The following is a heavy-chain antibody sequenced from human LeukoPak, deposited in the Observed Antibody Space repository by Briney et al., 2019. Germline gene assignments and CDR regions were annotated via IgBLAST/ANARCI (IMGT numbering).Heavy chain of an antibody. V-gene: IGHV3-74*01. Sequence: QSGGSLRLSCAASGFTFSSYWMHWARQAPGKGLVWVSRINSDGSITTYADSVRGRFTISRDNAKSTLYLQMNSLRAEDTAVYYCASSTQISKYADYWGQGALVTVSS. CDR3: ASSTQISKYADY. CDR2: INSDGSIT. J-gene: IGHJ4*02. D-gene: IGHD2-2*01. CDR1: GFTFSSYW.